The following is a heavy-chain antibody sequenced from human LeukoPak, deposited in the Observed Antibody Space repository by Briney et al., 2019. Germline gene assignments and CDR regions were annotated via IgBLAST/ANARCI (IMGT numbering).Heavy chain of an antibody. CDR1: GGSISSYY. CDR2: IYYSGST. Sequence: SETLSLTCTVSGGSISSYYWSWIRQPPGKGLGWMGYIYYSGSTNYNPSLKSRVPISVDTSKNQFSLKLSSVTAADTAVYYCARVKWWITSQNIIYDNNHSKNCNSNWFDPWGQGTLVTVSS. D-gene: IGHD2-15*01. CDR3: ARVKWWITSQNIIYDNNHSKNCNSNWFDP. J-gene: IGHJ5*02. V-gene: IGHV4-59*01.